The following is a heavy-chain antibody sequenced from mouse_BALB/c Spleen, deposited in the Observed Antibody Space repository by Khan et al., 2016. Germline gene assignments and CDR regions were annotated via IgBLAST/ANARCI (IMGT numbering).Heavy chain of an antibody. V-gene: IGHV4-1*02. Sequence: EVKLLESGGGLVQPGGSLKLSCAASGFDFSRYWMCRVRQAPGKGLEWIGEINPDSSTINYTPSLKDKFIISRDNAKNTLYLQMSKVRSEDTALYYCARLGYYGYFDYWGQGTTLTVSS. J-gene: IGHJ2*01. CDR3: ARLGYYGYFDY. CDR2: INPDSSTI. CDR1: GFDFSRYW. D-gene: IGHD1-1*01.